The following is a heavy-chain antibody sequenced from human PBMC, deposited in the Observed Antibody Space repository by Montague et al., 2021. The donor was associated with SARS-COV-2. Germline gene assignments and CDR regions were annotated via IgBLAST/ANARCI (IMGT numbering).Heavy chain of an antibody. CDR2: IYYNGYT. CDR1: GDSISTYY. CDR3: ASGGATYYYITRGYVNAFDT. Sequence: SETLSLTCTVSGDSISTYYCCWIWLPQRKGLELIGFIYYNGYTNSNPSPKRRVPISVDTSKNQFSLTLSPVTAAATAVYFCASGGATYYYITRGYVNAFDTWGQGTLVTVSS. D-gene: IGHD3-9*01. V-gene: IGHV4-59*01. J-gene: IGHJ3*02.